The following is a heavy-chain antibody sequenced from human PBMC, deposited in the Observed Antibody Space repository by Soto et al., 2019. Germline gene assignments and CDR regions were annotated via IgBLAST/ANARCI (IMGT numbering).Heavy chain of an antibody. Sequence: QVQLVQSGAEVKKPGSSVKVSCKASGGTFSSYAISWVRQAPGQGLEWMGGIIPIFGTANYAQTLQGRVTITADESTSKAYMELSSLRSEDKAVYYCAREVEVISTVRAFDIWGQGTMVTVSS. D-gene: IGHD3-22*01. V-gene: IGHV1-69*01. CDR3: AREVEVISTVRAFDI. J-gene: IGHJ3*02. CDR2: IIPIFGTA. CDR1: GGTFSSYA.